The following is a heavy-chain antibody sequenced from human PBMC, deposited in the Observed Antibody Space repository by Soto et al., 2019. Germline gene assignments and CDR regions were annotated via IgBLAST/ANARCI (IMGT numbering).Heavy chain of an antibody. CDR2: IXXXFGXX. D-gene: IGHD6-13*01. Sequence: GXSVKVSCKASGGTFSSYATSWVRQAPGQGXXXXXXIXXXFGXXNQXXXXXXXAXXPPXXXTRQAYMELSRLRSEDTAVYYCAMIADRTYWGQGTLVTVSS. J-gene: IGHJ4*02. V-gene: IGHV1-69*01. CDR3: AMIADRTY. CDR1: GGTFSSYA.